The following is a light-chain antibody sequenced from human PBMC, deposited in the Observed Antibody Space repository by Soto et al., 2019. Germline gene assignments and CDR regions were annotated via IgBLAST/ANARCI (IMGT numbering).Light chain of an antibody. CDR3: MQGIAMWT. CDR2: RVS. V-gene: IGKV2-30*01. J-gene: IGKJ1*01. Sequence: DVVLTQSPLSLPVTLGQPASISCRSSQSLEDSDGNTFLTWFQQRPGQSPRRLIYRVSTRDSGVPDRFSGSGSGTTFTLKISRVEAEDVGVYFCMQGIAMWTFGQGTKVDSK. CDR1: QSLEDSDGNTF.